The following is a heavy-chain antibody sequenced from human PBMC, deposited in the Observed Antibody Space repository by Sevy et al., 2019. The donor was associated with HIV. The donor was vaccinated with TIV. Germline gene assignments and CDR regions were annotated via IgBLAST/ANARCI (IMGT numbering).Heavy chain of an antibody. D-gene: IGHD3-3*01. CDR1: GGSISSYY. Sequence: SETLSLTCTVSGGSISSYYWSWIRQPAGKGLEWIGRIYTSGSTNYNPSLKSRVTMSVDTSKNQFSLKLGSVTAADTAVYYCARDWGERITIFGVVKDYYYYGMDVWGQGTTVTVSS. V-gene: IGHV4-4*07. CDR3: ARDWGERITIFGVVKDYYYYGMDV. CDR2: IYTSGST. J-gene: IGHJ6*02.